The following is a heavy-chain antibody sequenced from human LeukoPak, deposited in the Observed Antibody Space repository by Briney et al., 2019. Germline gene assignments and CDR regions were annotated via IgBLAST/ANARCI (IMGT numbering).Heavy chain of an antibody. D-gene: IGHD3-22*01. CDR2: IYYSGST. Sequence: PSETLSLTCTVSGGSISRYYWGWIRQPPGKGLEWIGYIYYSGSTNYNPSLKSRVTISVDTSKNQFSLKLSSVTAADTAVYYCARRDYYDSSGSTVGAFDIWGQGTMVTVSS. CDR1: GGSISRYY. V-gene: IGHV4-59*08. CDR3: ARRDYYDSSGSTVGAFDI. J-gene: IGHJ3*02.